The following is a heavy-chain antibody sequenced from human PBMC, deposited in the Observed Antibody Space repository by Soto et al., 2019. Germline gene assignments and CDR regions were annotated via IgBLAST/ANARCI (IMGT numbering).Heavy chain of an antibody. CDR2: INPSGGST. J-gene: IGHJ5*02. V-gene: IGHV1-46*01. CDR3: ARDQGGYNWFDP. CDR1: GYTFTSYY. Sequence: ASVKVSCKASGYTFTSYYMHWVRQAPGQGLEWMGIINPSGGSTSYAQKFQGRVTMTRDTSTSTVYMELSSLRSEDTAVYYRARDQGGYNWFDPWGQGTLVTVSS. D-gene: IGHD3-16*01.